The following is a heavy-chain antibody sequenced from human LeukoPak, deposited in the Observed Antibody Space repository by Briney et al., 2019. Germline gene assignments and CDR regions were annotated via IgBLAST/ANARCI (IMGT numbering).Heavy chain of an antibody. D-gene: IGHD3-3*01. CDR3: ARVGNYDFWSGYSNWFDP. V-gene: IGHV1-2*02. J-gene: IGHJ5*02. Sequence: ASVKVSCKASGYTFTGYYMHWVRQAPGQGLEWMGWINPNSGGTNYAQKFQGRVTMIRDTSISTAYMELSRLRSDDTAVYYCARVGNYDFWSGYSNWFDPWGQGTLVTVSS. CDR2: INPNSGGT. CDR1: GYTFTGYY.